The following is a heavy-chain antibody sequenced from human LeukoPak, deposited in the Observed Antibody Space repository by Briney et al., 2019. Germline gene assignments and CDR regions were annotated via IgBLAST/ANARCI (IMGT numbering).Heavy chain of an antibody. CDR2: IKQDGSEK. J-gene: IGHJ6*04. CDR3: ARVLMDV. Sequence: PGGSLRLSCVASAFTFTNYWMTWVRQAPGKGLEWVANIKQDGSEKYYVDSVKGRFTISRDNAKNLVYLQMNSLRAEDTAVYYCARVLMDVWGKGTTVTVSS. V-gene: IGHV3-7*01. CDR1: AFTFTNYW.